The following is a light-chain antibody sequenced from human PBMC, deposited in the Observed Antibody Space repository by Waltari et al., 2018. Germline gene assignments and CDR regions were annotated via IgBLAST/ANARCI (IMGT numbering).Light chain of an antibody. J-gene: IGKJ4*01. CDR2: GAS. Sequence: VLLTQSPASLSVSPGDPVILSCRASQRVRTNLVWYQQKAGQAPRTLIYGASTRASGVPSRFSGSGSETDFTLIISSLQSEDAAVYFCQQYYVWPPITFGGGTKLEI. V-gene: IGKV3-15*01. CDR3: QQYYVWPPIT. CDR1: QRVRTN.